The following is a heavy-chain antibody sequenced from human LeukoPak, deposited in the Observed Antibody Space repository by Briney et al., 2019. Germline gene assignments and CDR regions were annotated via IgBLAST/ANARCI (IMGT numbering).Heavy chain of an antibody. V-gene: IGHV3-30-3*01. CDR1: GFTFSSYA. CDR2: ISFDGGLK. Sequence: GGSLRLSCAASGFTFSSYAMSWVRQAPGKGLEWVAVISFDGGLKYSADSVRSRFTISRDNSKNTLYLQMNSLRTGDTAVYYCARADSGDPFFDSWGQGTLVTVST. D-gene: IGHD4-17*01. CDR3: ARADSGDPFFDS. J-gene: IGHJ4*02.